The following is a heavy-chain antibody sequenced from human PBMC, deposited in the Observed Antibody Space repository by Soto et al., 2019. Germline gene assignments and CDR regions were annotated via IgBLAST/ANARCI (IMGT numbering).Heavy chain of an antibody. CDR2: ISGYNGNT. D-gene: IGHD6-13*01. CDR1: GYIFSNYG. V-gene: IGHV1-18*01. CDR3: ARGGSSWSAEYYQH. J-gene: IGHJ1*01. Sequence: QVQLVQSGAEMKKPGASVKVSCKASGYIFSNYGISWVRQAPGQGPEWMGWISGYNGNTKYAQTLQGRVSMTTDTSTSTAYMEVRSLRSDDTAVYYCARGGSSWSAEYYQHWGQGTLVIVSS.